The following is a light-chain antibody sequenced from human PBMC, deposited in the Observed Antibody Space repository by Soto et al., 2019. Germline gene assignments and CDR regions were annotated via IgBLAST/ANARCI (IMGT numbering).Light chain of an antibody. CDR3: QQYSTYPIT. Sequence: EVIVSQSPSPPSVSPAEIATPSRRASESVGRHLAWYHQKPGQAPKLLIFDASTRATGVPARFTGSGSGTEFTLTISSLQSDDFATYYCQQYSTYPITFGQGTRLEIK. J-gene: IGKJ5*01. CDR2: DAS. V-gene: IGKV3-15*01. CDR1: ESVGRH.